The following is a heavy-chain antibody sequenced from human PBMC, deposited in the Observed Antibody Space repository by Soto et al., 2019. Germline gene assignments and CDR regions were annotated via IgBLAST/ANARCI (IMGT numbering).Heavy chain of an antibody. J-gene: IGHJ5*02. D-gene: IGHD2-2*01. CDR2: IYYSGST. V-gene: IGHV4-31*03. Sequence: QVQLQESGPGLVKPSQTLSLTCTVSGGSISSGGYYWSWIRQHPGKGLEWIGYIYYSGSTYYNPSLKCGVTISGDRSKNQFSLKVSSVTAADTAGYYCARAGIVVVPAALRGGWFDPWGQGTLVTVSS. CDR1: GGSISSGGYY. CDR3: ARAGIVVVPAALRGGWFDP.